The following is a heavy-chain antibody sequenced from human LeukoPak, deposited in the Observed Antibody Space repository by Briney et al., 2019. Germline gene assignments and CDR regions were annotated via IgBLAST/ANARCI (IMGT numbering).Heavy chain of an antibody. CDR1: GFTFSNYG. D-gene: IGHD3-9*01. V-gene: IGHV3-33*01. CDR2: IWYDGNTK. J-gene: IGHJ4*02. Sequence: GRSLRLSCAASGFTFSNYGMHWVRQSPGKGLEWVSVIWYDGNTKYYADSVKGRFTISRDNPKNTLYLQMNSLRAEDTAVYYCVRGVLTGGHSFDSWGRGTLVTVSS. CDR3: VRGVLTGGHSFDS.